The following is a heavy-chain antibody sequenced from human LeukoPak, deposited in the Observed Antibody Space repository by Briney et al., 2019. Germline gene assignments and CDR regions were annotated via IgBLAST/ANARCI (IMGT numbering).Heavy chain of an antibody. CDR3: AQEITMIAAFEI. J-gene: IGHJ3*02. CDR2: ISYDGSKK. CDR1: GFTFSNYG. V-gene: IGHV3-30*18. Sequence: PGGSLRLSCAASGFTFSNYGMHWVRQAPGKGLDWVAVISYDGSKKYYADSVKGRFTITRDNSKNTLSLQMNSLRAEDTAVYYCAQEITMIAAFEIWGRGTLVTVSS. D-gene: IGHD3-22*01.